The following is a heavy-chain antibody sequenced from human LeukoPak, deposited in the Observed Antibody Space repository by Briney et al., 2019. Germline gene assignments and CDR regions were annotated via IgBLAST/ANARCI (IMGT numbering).Heavy chain of an antibody. CDR1: GGSISSGGYY. CDR3: ARVVAATPHFDY. V-gene: IGHV4-31*03. Sequence: SQTLSLTCTVSGGSISSGGYYWSWIRQHPGKGLEWIGYIYYSGSTYYNPSLKSRVTISVDTSKNQFSLKLSSVTAADTAVYYCARVVAATPHFDYWGQGTLVTVSS. D-gene: IGHD2-15*01. CDR2: IYYSGST. J-gene: IGHJ4*02.